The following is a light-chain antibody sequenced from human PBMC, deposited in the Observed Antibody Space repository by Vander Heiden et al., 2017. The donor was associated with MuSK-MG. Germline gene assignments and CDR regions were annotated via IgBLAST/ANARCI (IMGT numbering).Light chain of an antibody. CDR3: ISYARTDRLV. CDR2: EVT. V-gene: IGLV2-8*01. CDR1: SSDVGAYDY. Sequence: QSALTQPPSASGSPGQSVTISCTGTSSDVGAYDYVSWYQQHPGEAPKILIYEVTKRPSGVPDRFSGSKSGNTASLTVSGLQAEDEADYFCISYARTDRLVFGGGTKLTVL. J-gene: IGLJ3*02.